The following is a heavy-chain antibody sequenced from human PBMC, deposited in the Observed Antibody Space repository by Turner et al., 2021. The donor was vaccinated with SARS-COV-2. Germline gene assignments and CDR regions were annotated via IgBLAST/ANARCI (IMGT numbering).Heavy chain of an antibody. Sequence: EVQLLESGGGVVQPGGSLRISCAASGFTFTSYAMSWVRQAPGKGLEWVSTIGASGGTTYYADSVRDRFTISRDNSKNTLYLQMNSLRAEDTAVYYCARDRIIWDRGVYYYYGMDVWGQGTTVTVSS. CDR2: IGASGGTT. CDR3: ARDRIIWDRGVYYYYGMDV. CDR1: GFTFTSYA. J-gene: IGHJ6*02. V-gene: IGHV3-23*01. D-gene: IGHD1-26*01.